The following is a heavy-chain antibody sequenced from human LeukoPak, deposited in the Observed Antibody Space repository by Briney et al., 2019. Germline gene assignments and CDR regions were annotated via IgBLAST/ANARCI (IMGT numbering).Heavy chain of an antibody. D-gene: IGHD5-24*01. J-gene: IGHJ4*02. CDR1: GFTLADYA. CDR3: ANNKDGYPEN. CDR2: ISGDGGST. Sequence: GGSLRLSCAASGFTLADYAMHCVRQAPGKGLEWVSLISGDGGSTYYADSVKGRFTISRDNSKNSLYLQMNSLRTEDTALYYYANNKDGYPENWGQGTLVTVSS. V-gene: IGHV3-43*02.